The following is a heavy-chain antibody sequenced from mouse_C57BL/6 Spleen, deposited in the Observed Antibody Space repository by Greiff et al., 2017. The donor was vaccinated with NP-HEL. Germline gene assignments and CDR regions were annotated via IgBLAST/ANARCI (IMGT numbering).Heavy chain of an antibody. V-gene: IGHV1-69*01. CDR2: IDPSDSYT. Sequence: QVQLKQPGAELVMPGASVKLSCKASGYTFTSYWMHWVKQRPGQGLEWIGEIDPSDSYTNYNQKFKGKSTLTVDKSSSTAYMQLSSLTSEDSAVYYCARWGYSNYNYAMDYWGQGTSVTVSS. CDR1: GYTFTSYW. CDR3: ARWGYSNYNYAMDY. J-gene: IGHJ4*01. D-gene: IGHD2-5*01.